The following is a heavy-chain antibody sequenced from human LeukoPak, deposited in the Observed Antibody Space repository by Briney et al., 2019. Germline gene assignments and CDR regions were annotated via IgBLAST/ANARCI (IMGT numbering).Heavy chain of an antibody. V-gene: IGHV3-30*02. CDR2: IRYDGSNK. J-gene: IGHJ3*02. Sequence: GGSLRLSCAASGFTFSSYGMHWVRQDPGKGLEWVAFIRYDGSNKYYADSVKGRFTISRDNSKNTLYLQMNSLRAEDTAVYYCAKGRSSGWYPDAFDIWGQGTMVTVPS. CDR1: GFTFSSYG. CDR3: AKGRSSGWYPDAFDI. D-gene: IGHD6-19*01.